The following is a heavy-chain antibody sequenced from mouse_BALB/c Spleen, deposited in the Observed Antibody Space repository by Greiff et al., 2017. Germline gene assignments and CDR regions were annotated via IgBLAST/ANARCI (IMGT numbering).Heavy chain of an antibody. J-gene: IGHJ4*01. CDR3: ARHSNYDYAMDY. Sequence: EVKLMESGGGLVKPGGSLKLSCAASGFAFSSYDMSWVRQTPEKRLEWVAYISSGGGSTYYPDTVKGRFTISRDNAKNTLYLQMSSLKSEDTAMYYCARHSNYDYAMDYWGQGTSVTVSS. V-gene: IGHV5-12-1*01. CDR2: ISSGGGST. CDR1: GFAFSSYD. D-gene: IGHD2-4*01.